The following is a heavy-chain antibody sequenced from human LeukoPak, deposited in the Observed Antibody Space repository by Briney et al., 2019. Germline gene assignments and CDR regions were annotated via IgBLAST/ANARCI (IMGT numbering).Heavy chain of an antibody. J-gene: IGHJ4*02. D-gene: IGHD3-10*01. CDR3: TKNYKYAFDD. Sequence: GGSLRLSCAASGFTFSSNWMAWVRQAPGKGLEWVANIRQDGSEKYYVDSVKGRFTISRDNAKNSLYPQMNSLRAEDTAVYYCTKNYKYAFDDWGQGTLVTVSS. V-gene: IGHV3-7*01. CDR1: GFTFSSNW. CDR2: IRQDGSEK.